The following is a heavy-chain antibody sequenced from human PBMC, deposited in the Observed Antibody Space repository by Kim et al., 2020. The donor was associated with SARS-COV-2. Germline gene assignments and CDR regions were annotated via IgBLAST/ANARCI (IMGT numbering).Heavy chain of an antibody. CDR2: ISYDGSNK. CDR3: AKDRLLWFRELFYYYMDV. J-gene: IGHJ6*03. CDR1: GVTFSSYG. D-gene: IGHD3-10*01. V-gene: IGHV3-30*18. Sequence: GGSLRLSCAASGVTFSSYGMHWVRQAPGKGLEWVAVISYDGSNKYYADSVKGRFTIYRDNSKNTLYLQMNSLRAEDTAVYYCAKDRLLWFRELFYYYMDVWGKATTITISS.